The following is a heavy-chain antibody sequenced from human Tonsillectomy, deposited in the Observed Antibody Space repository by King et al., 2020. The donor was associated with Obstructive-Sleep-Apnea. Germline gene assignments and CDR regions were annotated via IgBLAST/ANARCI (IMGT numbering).Heavy chain of an antibody. Sequence: VQLVESGGGVVQPGRSLRLSCAASGFTFSSYGMHWVRQAPGKGLEWVAVISYDGSNKYYADSVKGRFTISRDNSKNTLYLQMNSLRAEDTAVYYCAKGITMVRGVNIFGSPRYYGMDVWGQGTTVTVSS. CDR2: ISYDGSNK. CDR3: AKGITMVRGVNIFGSPRYYGMDV. D-gene: IGHD3-10*01. V-gene: IGHV3-30*18. CDR1: GFTFSSYG. J-gene: IGHJ6*02.